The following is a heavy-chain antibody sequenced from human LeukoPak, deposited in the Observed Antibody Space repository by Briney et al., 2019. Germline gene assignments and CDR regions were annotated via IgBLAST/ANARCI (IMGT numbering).Heavy chain of an antibody. CDR2: ISYDGSNK. Sequence: GGSLRLSCAASGFTFSSYGMHWVRQAPGKGLEWVAVISYDGSNKYYADSVKGRFTISRDNSKNTLYLQMNSLRAEDTAVYYCAGFGLGIAAAGVDPWGQGTLVTVSS. D-gene: IGHD6-13*01. CDR3: AGFGLGIAAAGVDP. J-gene: IGHJ5*02. V-gene: IGHV3-30*03. CDR1: GFTFSSYG.